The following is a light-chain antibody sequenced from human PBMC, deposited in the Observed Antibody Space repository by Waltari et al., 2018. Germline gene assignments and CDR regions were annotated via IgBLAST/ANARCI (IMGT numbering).Light chain of an antibody. CDR3: QNYNSAPFT. J-gene: IGKJ3*01. CDR1: QGIGNY. CDR2: TAS. Sequence: DIQMTQSPSSLSASVVDRVTITCRASQGIGNYLAWYQQKPGTVPKLLIYTASTLQSGVPSRFSGSGSAADFTLTISSLQPEDAATYYCQNYNSAPFTFGPGTRVDIK. V-gene: IGKV1-27*01.